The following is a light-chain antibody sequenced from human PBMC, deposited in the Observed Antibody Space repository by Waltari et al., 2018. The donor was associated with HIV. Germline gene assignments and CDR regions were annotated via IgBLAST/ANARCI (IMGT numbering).Light chain of an antibody. CDR3: QTWRTGLHVV. CDR1: SGHTGYA. V-gene: IGLV4-69*01. CDR2: VNSDGSH. Sequence: QVVLTQSPSASASLGALVKLTCTLSSGHTGYAIAWHQQQPEKCPRLLMRVNSDGSHIKGAGIPDRFSGSGSGAERSLTISSLQSDDEADYYCQTWRTGLHVVFGGGTKLTVL. J-gene: IGLJ3*02.